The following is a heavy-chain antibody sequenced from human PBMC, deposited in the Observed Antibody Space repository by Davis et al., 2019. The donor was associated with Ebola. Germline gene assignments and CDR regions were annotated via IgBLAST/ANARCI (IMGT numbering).Heavy chain of an antibody. V-gene: IGHV3-48*03. CDR1: GFTFSSYE. Sequence: GESLKISCAASGFTFSSYEFNWVRQAPGEALEWLSYISIDGHSIYYAPSVKGRFTVSRDNTKNLLYLQMNSLKTEDTAVYFCARGHSGDWRDFDYWGQGTLVTVSS. CDR2: ISIDGHSI. CDR3: ARGHSGDWRDFDY. J-gene: IGHJ4*02. D-gene: IGHD6-25*01.